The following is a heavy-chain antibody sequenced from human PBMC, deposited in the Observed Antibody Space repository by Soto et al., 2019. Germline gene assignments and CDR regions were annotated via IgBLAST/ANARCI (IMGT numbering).Heavy chain of an antibody. CDR3: ARAGRYSSSWYTELRFDP. V-gene: IGHV6-1*01. D-gene: IGHD6-13*01. J-gene: IGHJ5*02. Sequence: SQTLSLTCAISGDSVSSNSAAWNWIRQSPSRGLEWLGRTYYRSKWYNDYAVSVKSRITINPDTSKNQFSLQLNSVTPEDTAVYYCARAGRYSSSWYTELRFDPWGQGTLVTVSS. CDR2: TYYRSKWYN. CDR1: GDSVSSNSAA.